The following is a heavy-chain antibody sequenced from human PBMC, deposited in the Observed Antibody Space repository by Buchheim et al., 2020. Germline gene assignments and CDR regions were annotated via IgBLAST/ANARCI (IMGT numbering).Heavy chain of an antibody. V-gene: IGHV4-39*01. D-gene: IGHD1-1*01. CDR2: VHYSGST. CDR3: ARSPYNEAFDD. CDR1: GGSVTTSTYY. Sequence: QLQLQESGPGLVKPSETLSLTCTVSGGSVTTSTYYWGWIRQPPGKGLEWIGSVHYSGSTYYNSALKSRLPMSVDTSKNQFSLKLSAVTAADTAVYYCARSPYNEAFDDWGQGTL. J-gene: IGHJ4*02.